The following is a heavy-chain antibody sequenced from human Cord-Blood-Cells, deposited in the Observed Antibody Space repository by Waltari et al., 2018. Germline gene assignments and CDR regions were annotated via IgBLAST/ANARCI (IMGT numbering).Heavy chain of an antibody. J-gene: IGHJ4*02. CDR2: IYTSGST. CDR3: ARGGGSGSYYDY. V-gene: IGHV4-61*09. Sequence: QVQLQESGPGLVKPSQTLSLTCTVPGGSISSGSSYRRWIRQPAGKGLEWIGYIYTSGSTNYNPSLKSRVTISVDTSKNQFSLKLSSVTAADTAVYYCARGGGSGSYYDYWGQGTLVTVSS. CDR1: GGSISSGSSY. D-gene: IGHD3-10*01.